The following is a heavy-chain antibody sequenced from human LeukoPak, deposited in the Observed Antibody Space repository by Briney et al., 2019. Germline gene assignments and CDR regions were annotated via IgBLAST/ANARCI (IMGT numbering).Heavy chain of an antibody. CDR3: AREIVRYSGSYYLDWFDP. Sequence: SETLSLTCTVSGGSISSYYWSWIRQPPGKGLEWIGYIYYSGSTNYNPSLKSRVTISVDTSKNQFSLKLSSVTAADTAVYYCAREIVRYSGSYYLDWFDPWGQGTLVTVSS. CDR1: GGSISSYY. CDR2: IYYSGST. D-gene: IGHD1-26*01. V-gene: IGHV4-59*01. J-gene: IGHJ5*02.